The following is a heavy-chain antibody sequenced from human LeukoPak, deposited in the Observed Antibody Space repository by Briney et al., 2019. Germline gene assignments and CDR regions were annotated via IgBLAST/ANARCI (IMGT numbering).Heavy chain of an antibody. CDR2: INHSGST. Sequence: PSETLSLTCAVYGGSFSDYYWSWIRQPPGKGLEWIGEINHSGSTSYNPSLKTRVTISLDTSKNQFSLKLNSVTAADTAVYYCANCSIYYDSSAYYLPWGQGTLVTVSS. J-gene: IGHJ5*02. CDR3: ANCSIYYDSSAYYLP. V-gene: IGHV4-34*01. CDR1: GGSFSDYY. D-gene: IGHD3-22*01.